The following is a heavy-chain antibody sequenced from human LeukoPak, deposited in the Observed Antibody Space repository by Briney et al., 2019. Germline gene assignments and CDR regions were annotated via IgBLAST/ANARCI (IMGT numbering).Heavy chain of an antibody. CDR1: GFTFSSYS. Sequence: PGGSLRPSCAASGFTFSSYSMNWVRQAPGKGLEWVSSISSSSSYIYYADSVKGRFTISRDNAKNSLYLQMNSLRAEDTAVYYCAKDRRPTTVVTYPSDWGQGTLVTVSS. CDR2: ISSSSSYI. J-gene: IGHJ4*02. V-gene: IGHV3-21*01. D-gene: IGHD4-11*01. CDR3: AKDRRPTTVVTYPSD.